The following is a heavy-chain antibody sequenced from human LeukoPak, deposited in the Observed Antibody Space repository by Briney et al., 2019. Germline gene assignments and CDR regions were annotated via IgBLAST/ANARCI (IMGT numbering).Heavy chain of an antibody. D-gene: IGHD3-10*01. CDR3: ARRTYYYGSGSYPFDY. J-gene: IGHJ4*02. CDR2: VYPGDSDS. CDR1: GYRFIDYW. V-gene: IGHV5-51*01. Sequence: GESLKISCQVIGYRFIDYWIGWVRQVPGKGLEWVAIVYPGDSDSRYSPSFQGQVTISADKSISTAYLQWSRLKASDTGIYYCARRTYYYGSGSYPFDYWDQGTRVTVS.